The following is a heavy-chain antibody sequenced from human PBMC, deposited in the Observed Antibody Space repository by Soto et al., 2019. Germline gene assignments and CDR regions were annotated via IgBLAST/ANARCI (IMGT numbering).Heavy chain of an antibody. CDR1: CDSITSTAF. CDR3: ARVSKDASGYYYGAFDI. J-gene: IGHJ3*02. CDR2: IYHSGAT. V-gene: IGHV4-4*02. D-gene: IGHD3-22*01. Sequence: PSETLSLTCGVSCDSITSTAFWSWVRQPPGKGLEWIGEIYHSGATNSNPSLKSRVTMSVDKSKNQFSLRLSSVTAADTALYYCARVSKDASGYYYGAFDIWGQGTMVT.